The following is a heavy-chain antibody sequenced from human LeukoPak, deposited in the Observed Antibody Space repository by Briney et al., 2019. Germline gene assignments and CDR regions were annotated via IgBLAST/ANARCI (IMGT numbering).Heavy chain of an antibody. J-gene: IGHJ4*02. Sequence: SETLSLTCTGSGGSISSYYWSWIRQPPGKGLEWIGYIYYSGSTNYNPSLKSRVTISVDTSKNQFSLKLSSVTAADTAVYYCARVAAAGTRFDYWGQGTLVTVSS. CDR3: ARVAAAGTRFDY. CDR1: GGSISSYY. CDR2: IYYSGST. V-gene: IGHV4-59*01. D-gene: IGHD6-13*01.